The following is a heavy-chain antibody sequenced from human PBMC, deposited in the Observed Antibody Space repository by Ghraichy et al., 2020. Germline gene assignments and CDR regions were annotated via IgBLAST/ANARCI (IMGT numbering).Heavy chain of an antibody. CDR2: IYWDDDK. Sequence: SGPTLVKPTQTLTLTCTFSGFSLSTTGVGVGWIRQPPGKALEWLALIYWDDDKAYNPSLKSRLTITKDTSKKEVVLTMTNMDPVDTATYHCAHRQDRYSWNYAFFDYWGQGTLVTVAS. J-gene: IGHJ4*02. CDR3: AHRQDRYSWNYAFFDY. V-gene: IGHV2-5*02. CDR1: GFSLSTTGVG. D-gene: IGHD1-26*01.